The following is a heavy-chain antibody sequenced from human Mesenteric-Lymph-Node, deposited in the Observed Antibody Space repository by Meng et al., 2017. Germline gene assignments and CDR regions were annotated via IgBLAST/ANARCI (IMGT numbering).Heavy chain of an antibody. CDR2: INHRGST. J-gene: IGHJ4*02. CDR1: VGSFSGHS. V-gene: IGHV4-34*01. D-gene: IGHD2-15*01. CDR3: ARDQGGAGAY. Sequence: QVQLQQWGAGQLKPSETLSLTCAVYVGSFSGHSRTWIRQSPGKGLEWIGDINHRGSTNYNPSLKSRVTISVDTSKNQFSLELNYVTAADTAVYYCARDQGGAGAYWGQGTLVTVSS.